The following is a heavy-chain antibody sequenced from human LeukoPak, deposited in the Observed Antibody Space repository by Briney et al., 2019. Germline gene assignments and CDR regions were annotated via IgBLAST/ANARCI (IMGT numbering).Heavy chain of an antibody. D-gene: IGHD3-16*01. Sequence: PSETLSLTCTVSGGSISSSSYYWGWIRQPPGKGLEWIGSIYYSGSTYYNPSLKRRVTISVDTSKNQFSLKLSSVTAADTAVYYCARGIRVGELYYWGQGTLVTVSS. CDR1: GGSISSSSYY. CDR3: ARGIRVGELYY. CDR2: IYYSGST. J-gene: IGHJ4*02. V-gene: IGHV4-39*07.